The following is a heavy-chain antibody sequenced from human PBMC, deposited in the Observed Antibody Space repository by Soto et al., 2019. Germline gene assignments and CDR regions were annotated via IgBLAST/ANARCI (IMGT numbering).Heavy chain of an antibody. V-gene: IGHV1-2*04. J-gene: IGHJ4*02. CDR2: ADPNGGGS. CDR3: ATWVDYGDFEGFDF. Sequence: GVSVKVSCKTSGYSFTDYKLHWVRQAPGQGLEWMGWADPNGGGSNSAQKFQGSVTMTWDTSITTAYLDLTRLTTNDTATYFCATWVDYGDFEGFDFWGQGTLVTVSS. D-gene: IGHD4-17*01. CDR1: GYSFTDYK.